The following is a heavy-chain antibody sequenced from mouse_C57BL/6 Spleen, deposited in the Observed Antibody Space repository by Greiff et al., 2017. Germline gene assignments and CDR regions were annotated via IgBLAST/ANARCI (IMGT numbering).Heavy chain of an antibody. V-gene: IGHV10-1*01. CDR2: IRSKSNNYAT. CDR1: GFSFNTYA. Sequence: EVNVVESGGGLVQPKGSLKLSCAASGFSFNTYAMNWVRQAPGKGLEWVARIRSKSNNYATYYADSVKDRFTISRDDSESMLYLQMNNLKTEDTAMYYCVRPYDYDGWYFDVWGTGTTVTVSS. J-gene: IGHJ1*03. D-gene: IGHD2-4*01. CDR3: VRPYDYDGWYFDV.